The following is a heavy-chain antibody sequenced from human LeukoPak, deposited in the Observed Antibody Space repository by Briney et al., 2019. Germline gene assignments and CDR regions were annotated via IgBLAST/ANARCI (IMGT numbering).Heavy chain of an antibody. Sequence: PGGSLRLSCAASGFTFSSYAMSWVRQAPGKGLEWVSAISGSGGSTYYAGPVKGRFTISRDNSKNTLYLQMNSLRAEDTAVYYCAKASIAVTTPFDYWGQGTLVTVSS. CDR1: GFTFSSYA. V-gene: IGHV3-23*01. J-gene: IGHJ4*02. CDR3: AKASIAVTTPFDY. CDR2: ISGSGGST. D-gene: IGHD4-17*01.